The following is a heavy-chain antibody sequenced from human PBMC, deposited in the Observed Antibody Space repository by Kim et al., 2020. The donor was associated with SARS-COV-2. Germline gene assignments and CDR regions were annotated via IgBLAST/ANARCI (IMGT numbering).Heavy chain of an antibody. CDR2: IGTLSDT. D-gene: IGHD6-25*01. J-gene: IGHJ3*02. Sequence: GGSLRLSCAASGFTFGRHDMLWFRQSAGRGLEWVAAIGTLSDTFYPDSARGRFTISRDNARTSLYLQMDSLRDGDTAVYYCARGLGSGWHLAFDIWCPGT. CDR1: GFTFGRHD. CDR3: ARGLGSGWHLAFDI. V-gene: IGHV3-13*01.